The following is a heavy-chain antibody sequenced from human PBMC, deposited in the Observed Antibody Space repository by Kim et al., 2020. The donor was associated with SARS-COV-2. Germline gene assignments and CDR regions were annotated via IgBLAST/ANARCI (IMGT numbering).Heavy chain of an antibody. J-gene: IGHJ6*02. Sequence: ASVKVSCKASGYTFTSYAMNWVRQAPGQGLEWMGWINTNTGNPTYAQGFTGRFVFSLDTSVSTAYLQISSLKAEDTAVYYCARELHSLGYYYDSSGYPIYYYGMDVWGQGTTVTVSS. CDR3: ARELHSLGYYYDSSGYPIYYYGMDV. V-gene: IGHV7-4-1*02. CDR1: GYTFTSYA. D-gene: IGHD3-22*01. CDR2: INTNTGNP.